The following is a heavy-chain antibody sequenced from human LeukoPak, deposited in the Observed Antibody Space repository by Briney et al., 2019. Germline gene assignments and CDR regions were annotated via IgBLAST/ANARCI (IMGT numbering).Heavy chain of an antibody. D-gene: IGHD5-12*01. CDR2: IYYSGST. CDR1: GGSISSYY. CDR3: ARLWSGYDIDSDY. J-gene: IGHJ4*02. Sequence: SETLSLTCTVSGGSISSYYWSWIRQPPGKGLEWIGYIYYSGSTNYNPSLKRRVTISVDTSKNQFSLKLSSVTAADTAVYYCARLWSGYDIDSDYWGQGTLVTVSS. V-gene: IGHV4-59*08.